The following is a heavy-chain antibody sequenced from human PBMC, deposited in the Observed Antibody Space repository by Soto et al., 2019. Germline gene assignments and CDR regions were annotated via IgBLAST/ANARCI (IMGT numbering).Heavy chain of an antibody. CDR3: AKDIAAAGTLLDY. CDR2: ISWNSGSI. V-gene: IGHV3-9*01. CDR1: GFTFDDYA. D-gene: IGHD6-13*01. J-gene: IGHJ4*02. Sequence: PGGSLRLSCAASGFTFDDYAMHWVRQAPGKGLEWVSGISWNSGSIGYADSVKGRFTISRDNAKNSLYLQMNSLRAEDTALYYCAKDIAAAGTLLDYWGQGTLVTVSS.